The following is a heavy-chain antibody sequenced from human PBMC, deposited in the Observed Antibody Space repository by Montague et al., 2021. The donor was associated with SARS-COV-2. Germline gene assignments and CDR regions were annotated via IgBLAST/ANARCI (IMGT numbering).Heavy chain of an antibody. D-gene: IGHD5-12*01. V-gene: IGHV4-59*01. CDR2: IYYTGST. Sequence: LRLSCAASGFTFSTYWMTWVRQAPGKGLEWMGYIYYTGSTDYNPSLXXRATLSIDTSKNEFSLKLTSVTAADTAVYYCARGGGRLQYSYYYGMDVWGQGTTVTVSS. J-gene: IGHJ6*02. CDR1: GFTFSTYW. CDR3: ARGGGRLQYSYYYGMDV.